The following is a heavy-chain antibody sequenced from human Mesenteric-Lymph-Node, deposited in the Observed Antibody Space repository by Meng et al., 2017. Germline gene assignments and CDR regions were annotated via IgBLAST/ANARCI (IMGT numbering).Heavy chain of an antibody. Sequence: GGSLRLSCVASEYTFRIYAMSWVRQAPGKGLEWVSFISNSGSTTDNADSVKGRFTISRDNAKNALYLQMDSLKVEDTAMYYCGKGHWGLDYWGQGTRVTVSS. D-gene: IGHD7-27*01. CDR2: ISNSGSTT. V-gene: IGHV3-11*01. CDR1: EYTFRIYA. J-gene: IGHJ4*02. CDR3: GKGHWGLDY.